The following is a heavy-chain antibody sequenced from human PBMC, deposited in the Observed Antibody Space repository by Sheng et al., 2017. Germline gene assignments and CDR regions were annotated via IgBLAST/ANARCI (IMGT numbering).Heavy chain of an antibody. J-gene: IGHJ6*03. V-gene: IGHV4-39*07. CDR1: GGSISSSSYY. CDR3: ARGANYDLFGTHYYMDV. D-gene: IGHD3-3*01. CDR2: IYYGGIP. Sequence: QLQLQESGPGLVKPSETLSLTCTVSGGSISSSSYYWGWIRQPPGTGLEWIASIYYGGIPYYSPPLKSRVTISIDTSKNQLSLKLDSVTAADTAVYYCARGANYDLFGTHYYMDVWGQGTTVTVSS.